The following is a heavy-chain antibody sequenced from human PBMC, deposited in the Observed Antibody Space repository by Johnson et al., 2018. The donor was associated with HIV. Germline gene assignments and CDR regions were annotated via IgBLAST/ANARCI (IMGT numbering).Heavy chain of an antibody. Sequence: MQLVESGGGLVKPGGSLRLSCAASGFTFSNAWMSWVRQAPGKGLEWVGRIKSTTDGGTTDYAAPVKGRFTISRDDSKNTLYLQMNSLRAEDTAVYYCAKDQWSSSWTNDAFDIWGQGTMVTVSS. CDR1: GFTFSNAW. D-gene: IGHD6-13*01. V-gene: IGHV3-15*01. J-gene: IGHJ3*02. CDR2: IKSTTDGGTT. CDR3: AKDQWSSSWTNDAFDI.